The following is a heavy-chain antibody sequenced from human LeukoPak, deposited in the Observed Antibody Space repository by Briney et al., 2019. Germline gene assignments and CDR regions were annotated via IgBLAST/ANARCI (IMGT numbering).Heavy chain of an antibody. CDR3: ARLRALGSGWYLEAFDI. J-gene: IGHJ3*02. V-gene: IGHV4-34*01. D-gene: IGHD6-19*01. Sequence: PSETLSLTCAVYGGSFSGYYWSWIRQPPGKGLEWIGEINHSGSTNYNPSLKSRVTISVDTSKNQFSLKLSSVTAAETAVYYCARLRALGSGWYLEAFDIWGQGTMVTVSS. CDR1: GGSFSGYY. CDR2: INHSGST.